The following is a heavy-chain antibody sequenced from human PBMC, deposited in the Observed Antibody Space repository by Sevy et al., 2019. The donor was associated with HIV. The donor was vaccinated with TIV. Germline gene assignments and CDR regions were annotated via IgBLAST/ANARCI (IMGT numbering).Heavy chain of an antibody. CDR1: GYTFSGYS. CDR2: MNTHNGNT. J-gene: IGHJ4*02. V-gene: IGHV1-18*01. Sequence: ASVKVSCKASGYTFSGYSISWVRQAPGHRLEWMGWMNTHNGNTKCAQKVQGRVTMTTDRSTSTVYMELRGLRSDDTAVYYCARDTREKSFDYWGQGTLVTVSS. CDR3: ARDTREKSFDY.